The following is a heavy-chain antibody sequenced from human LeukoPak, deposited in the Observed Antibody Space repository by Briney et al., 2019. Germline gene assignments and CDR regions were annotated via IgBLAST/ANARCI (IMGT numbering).Heavy chain of an antibody. Sequence: ASVKVSCKVSGYTLTELSMHWVRQAPGKGLEWMGGFDPEDGETIYAQKFQGRVTMTEDTSTDTAYMELSSLRSEDTAVYYCARETPRSGWYPWRAGSSDAFDIWGQGTMVTVSS. J-gene: IGHJ3*02. V-gene: IGHV1-24*01. CDR3: ARETPRSGWYPWRAGSSDAFDI. CDR2: FDPEDGET. D-gene: IGHD6-19*01. CDR1: GYTLTELS.